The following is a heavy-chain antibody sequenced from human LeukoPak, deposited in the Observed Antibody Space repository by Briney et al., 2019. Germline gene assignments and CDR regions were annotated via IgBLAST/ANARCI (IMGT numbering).Heavy chain of an antibody. J-gene: IGHJ3*02. CDR2: IHYSGST. D-gene: IGHD3-10*01. CDR1: GGSISSYY. V-gene: IGHV4-59*01. Sequence: SETLSLTCTVSGGSISSYYWSWIRQPPGKGLEWIGCIHYSGSTNYNPSLKSRVTISVDTSKNQFSLKLSSVTAADTAVYYCAAGIIWPGAFDIWGQGTMVNVSS. CDR3: AAGIIWPGAFDI.